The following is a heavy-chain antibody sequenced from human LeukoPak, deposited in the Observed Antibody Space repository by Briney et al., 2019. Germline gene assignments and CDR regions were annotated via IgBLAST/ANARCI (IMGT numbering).Heavy chain of an antibody. D-gene: IGHD6-19*01. J-gene: IGHJ4*02. Sequence: ASVKVSCKASGYTFTSYYMHWVRQAPGQGLEWMGIINPSGGSTSYAQKFQGRVTITRDTSANTAYMDLSSLRSEDMAVYYCARAVKYRSGPLTDLLPYYFDYWGQGTLVTVSS. CDR2: INPSGGST. CDR1: GYTFTSYY. CDR3: ARAVKYRSGPLTDLLPYYFDY. V-gene: IGHV1-46*01.